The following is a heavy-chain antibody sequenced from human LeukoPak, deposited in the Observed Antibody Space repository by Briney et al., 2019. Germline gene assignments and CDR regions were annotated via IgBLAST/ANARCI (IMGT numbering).Heavy chain of an antibody. CDR1: GFTFSSYS. D-gene: IGHD1-26*01. CDR3: ARDRSGSYYGYFQH. V-gene: IGHV3-21*01. Sequence: GGSLRLSCAASGFTFSSYSMNWVRQAPGKGLEWVSSISSSSSYIYYADSVKGRFTISRDNAKNSLYLQMNSLRAEDTAVYYCARDRSGSYYGYFQHWGQGTLVTVSS. CDR2: ISSSSSYI. J-gene: IGHJ1*01.